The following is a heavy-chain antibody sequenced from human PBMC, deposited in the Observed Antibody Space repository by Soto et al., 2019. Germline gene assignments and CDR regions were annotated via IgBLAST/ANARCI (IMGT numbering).Heavy chain of an antibody. V-gene: IGHV3-23*01. J-gene: IGHJ6*02. Sequence: GGSLRLSCAASGFTFSSHAMSWVRQAPGKGLEWVSAISGSGGSTYYADSVKGRFTVSRDNSKNTLYVQINSLRAEDTAVYYCAKANSYYDSSGYYGYYYYGMDVWGQGTTVTVSS. CDR3: AKANSYYDSSGYYGYYYYGMDV. CDR2: ISGSGGST. D-gene: IGHD3-22*01. CDR1: GFTFSSHA.